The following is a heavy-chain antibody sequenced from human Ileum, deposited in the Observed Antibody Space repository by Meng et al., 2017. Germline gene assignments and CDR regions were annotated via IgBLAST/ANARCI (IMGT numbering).Heavy chain of an antibody. CDR3: ARDQNGY. V-gene: IGHV1-69*06. Sequence: HARLVQAGAEVKTPGSSATVSRKASGGTVSSYAITWVRQAPGQGLELMGGIIPIFGTANYAQKFQGRVTITADKSTSTAYMELSSLRSEDTAVYYCARDQNGYWGQRTLVTVSS. CDR2: IIPIFGTA. CDR1: GGTVSSYA. J-gene: IGHJ4*02. D-gene: IGHD2-8*01.